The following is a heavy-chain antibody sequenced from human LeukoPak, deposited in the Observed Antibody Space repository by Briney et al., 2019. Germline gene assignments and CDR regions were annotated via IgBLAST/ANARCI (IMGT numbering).Heavy chain of an antibody. CDR1: GYTFTIYG. Sequence: ASVTVSFKSSGYTFTIYGIIWVRQAPGQGLEWMGWISAYNGNTKYVQKFQGRVTMTTDTSTNTAYMELRSLISDDTAVYYCARDEGIVPTQSDYWGQGTLVTVSS. J-gene: IGHJ4*02. D-gene: IGHD2/OR15-2a*01. CDR2: ISAYNGNT. CDR3: ARDEGIVPTQSDY. V-gene: IGHV1-18*01.